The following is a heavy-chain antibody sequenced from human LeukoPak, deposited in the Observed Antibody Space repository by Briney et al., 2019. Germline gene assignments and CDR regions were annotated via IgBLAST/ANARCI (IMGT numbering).Heavy chain of an antibody. V-gene: IGHV3-74*01. CDR3: ARTYSGNFYFHY. J-gene: IGHJ4*02. CDR1: GFTFSSYW. Sequence: GGSLRLSCAASGFTFSSYWMHWVRQAPGKGLVWVSRINSDGSSATYADSVKGRFTISRDNAKNTLYLQMNSLSAEDTAVYYCARTYSGNFYFHYWGQGALVTVPS. CDR2: INSDGSSA. D-gene: IGHD1-26*01.